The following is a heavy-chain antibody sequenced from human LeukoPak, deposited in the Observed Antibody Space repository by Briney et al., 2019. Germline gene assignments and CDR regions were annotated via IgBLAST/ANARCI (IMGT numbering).Heavy chain of an antibody. CDR2: INPNSGGT. V-gene: IGHV1-2*02. CDR1: GYIFTGYY. CDR3: ARGRDDFWTKGAFDL. D-gene: IGHD3-3*01. J-gene: IGHJ3*01. Sequence: GASVKVSCKASGYIFTGYYIHWVRQAPGQGLEWMGWINPNSGGTNYARKFQGRVTMTRDTSIRTAYMQLSGLKSDDTAMYYCARGRDDFWTKGAFDLWGQGTMVTVSS.